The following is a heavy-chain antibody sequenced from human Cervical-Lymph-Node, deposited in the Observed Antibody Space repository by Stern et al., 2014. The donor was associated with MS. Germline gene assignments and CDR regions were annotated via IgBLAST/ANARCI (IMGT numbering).Heavy chain of an antibody. CDR3: TRVSSIAARPIAY. D-gene: IGHD6-6*01. CDR1: GFTFGDYA. Sequence: VQLVESGGGLVQPGRSLRLSCTASGFTFGDYAVSWFRQAPGKGLEWVGLIRSKVYGGTTEDAASVKGRFTISRDDSKSIAYLQMNSLKTEDTAVYYCTRVSSIAARPIAYWGQGTLVTVSS. V-gene: IGHV3-49*03. J-gene: IGHJ4*02. CDR2: IRSKVYGGTT.